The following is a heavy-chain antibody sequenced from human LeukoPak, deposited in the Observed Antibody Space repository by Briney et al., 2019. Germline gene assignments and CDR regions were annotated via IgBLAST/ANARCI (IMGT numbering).Heavy chain of an antibody. J-gene: IGHJ5*02. Sequence: PGGSLRLSCAASGFTFSSYAMSWVRQAPGKGLEWVSAISGSGGSTYYADSVKGRFTISRDNSKNTLYLQMNSLRAEDTAVYYCAKGEYSSSPGSSSWFDPWGQGTPVTVSS. D-gene: IGHD6-6*01. CDR2: ISGSGGST. CDR3: AKGEYSSSPGSSSWFDP. V-gene: IGHV3-23*01. CDR1: GFTFSSYA.